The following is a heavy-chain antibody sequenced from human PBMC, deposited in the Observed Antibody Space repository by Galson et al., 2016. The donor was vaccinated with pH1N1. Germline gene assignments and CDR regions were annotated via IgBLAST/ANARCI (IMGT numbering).Heavy chain of an antibody. CDR3: AKAPTVTANGRTYFDY. Sequence: SLRLSCAASGFTFSSYAMAWVRQAPGKGLECVSTITGSGGGTYYADSVKGRFTFSRDNSKNTLYLQMNSLRAEDTAVYYCAKAPTVTANGRTYFDYWGQGTLVTVSS. J-gene: IGHJ4*02. CDR2: ITGSGGGT. D-gene: IGHD4-11*01. CDR1: GFTFSSYA. V-gene: IGHV3-23*01.